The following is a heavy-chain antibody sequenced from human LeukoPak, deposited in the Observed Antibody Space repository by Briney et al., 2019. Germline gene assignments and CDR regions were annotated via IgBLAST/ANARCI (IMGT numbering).Heavy chain of an antibody. D-gene: IGHD2-15*01. V-gene: IGHV1-18*04. CDR3: ARVFSGGSFSFDY. Sequence: RASVKVSCKGSGYNFDRYGVNWVRQAPGQGLEWVGWISTYNGNTFYAQKFEGRVTMTTDTSTNTVYMDLRSLRSDDTAVYYCARVFSGGSFSFDYWGQGTLVTVSS. J-gene: IGHJ4*02. CDR2: ISTYNGNT. CDR1: GYNFDRYG.